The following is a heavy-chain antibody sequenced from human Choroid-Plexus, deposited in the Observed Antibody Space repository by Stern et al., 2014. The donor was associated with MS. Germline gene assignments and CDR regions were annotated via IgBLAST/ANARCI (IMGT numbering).Heavy chain of an antibody. Sequence: VQLEESGGGVVQPGRPLRLSCVASGFTFGSCAMHWVRQAPGKGLEWVAGVSYDGSNKYYADSVKGRFTISRDNSQNTLYMQMSSLRPEDTAVYYCAKDRHYLTYFFDHWGQVSLVTVSS. J-gene: IGHJ5*02. D-gene: IGHD2/OR15-2a*01. CDR3: AKDRHYLTYFFDH. CDR1: GFTFGSCA. V-gene: IGHV3-30*18. CDR2: VSYDGSNK.